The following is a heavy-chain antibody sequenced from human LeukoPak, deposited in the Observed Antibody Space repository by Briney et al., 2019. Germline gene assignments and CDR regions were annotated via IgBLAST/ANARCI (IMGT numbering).Heavy chain of an antibody. V-gene: IGHV7-4-1*02. CDR3: ASFSGYYYDSSGYFYFDY. Sequence: ASVKVSCKASGYTFTGYYMHWVRQAPGQGLEWMGWINTNTGNPTYAQGFTGRFVFSLDTSVSTAYLQISSLKAEDTAVYYCASFSGYYYDSSGYFYFDYWGQGTLVTVSS. CDR2: INTNTGNP. CDR1: GYTFTGYY. D-gene: IGHD3-22*01. J-gene: IGHJ4*02.